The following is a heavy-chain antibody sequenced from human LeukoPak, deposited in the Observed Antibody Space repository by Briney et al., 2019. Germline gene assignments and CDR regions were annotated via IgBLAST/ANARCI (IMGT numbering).Heavy chain of an antibody. CDR2: IYYSGST. J-gene: IGHJ4*02. D-gene: IGHD6-19*01. Sequence: SETLSLTCSVSGGSINSYFWSWIRQPPGKGLEWIGYIYYSGSTNYNPSLESRVTISVDTSKNQFSLKLSSVTASDTAVYYCARLPYSSGWYVYWGQGTLVTVSS. CDR3: ARLPYSSGWYVY. V-gene: IGHV4-59*01. CDR1: GGSINSYF.